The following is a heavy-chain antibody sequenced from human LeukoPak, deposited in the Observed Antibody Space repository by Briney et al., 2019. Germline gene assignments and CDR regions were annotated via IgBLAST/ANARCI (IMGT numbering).Heavy chain of an antibody. V-gene: IGHV4-30-4*01. J-gene: IGHJ5*02. CDR1: GGSISSGDYY. CDR3: AREGGYYYASSGYHVP. D-gene: IGHD3-22*01. Sequence: SQTLSLTCTVSGGSISSGDYYWSWIRQPPGKGLEWIGYIYYSGSTYYSPSLKSRVTISVDTSKNQFSLKLSSVTAADTAVYYCAREGGYYYASSGYHVPWGQGTLVTVSS. CDR2: IYYSGST.